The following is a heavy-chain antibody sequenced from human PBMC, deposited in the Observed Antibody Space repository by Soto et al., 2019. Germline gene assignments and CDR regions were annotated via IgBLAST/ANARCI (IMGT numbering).Heavy chain of an antibody. CDR1: GFSLSTSGVG. CDR3: AHRHSSGWYHRDRGFDY. D-gene: IGHD6-19*01. CDR2: IYWNDDK. V-gene: IGHV2-5*01. Sequence: QITLKESGPTLVKPTQPLTLTCTFSGFSLSTSGVGVGWIRQPPGKALEWLALIYWNDDKRYSPSLKSRLTITKDTSKNQVVLTMTNMDPVDTATYYCAHRHSSGWYHRDRGFDYWGQGTLVTVSS. J-gene: IGHJ4*02.